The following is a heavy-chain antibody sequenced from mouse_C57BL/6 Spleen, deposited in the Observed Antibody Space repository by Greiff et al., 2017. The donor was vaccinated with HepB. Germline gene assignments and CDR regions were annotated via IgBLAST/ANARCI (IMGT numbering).Heavy chain of an antibody. CDR3: AREGQLRLPY. J-gene: IGHJ2*01. V-gene: IGHV1-64*01. D-gene: IGHD3-2*02. CDR2: IHPNSGST. CDR1: GYTFTSYW. Sequence: QVQLQHPGAELVKPGASVKLSCKASGYTFTSYWMHWVKQRPGQGLEWIGMIHPNSGSTNYNEKFKSKATLTVDKSSSTAYMQLSSLTSEDSAVYYCAREGQLRLPYWGQGTTLTVSS.